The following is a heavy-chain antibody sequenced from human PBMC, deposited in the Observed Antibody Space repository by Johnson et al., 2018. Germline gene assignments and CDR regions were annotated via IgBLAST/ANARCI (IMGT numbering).Heavy chain of an antibody. Sequence: QLVESGGGLVKPGGSLRLSCAASGFTFSSYSMNWVRQAPGKGLEWVSSISSSSSYIYYADSVKGRFTISRDNAKNSLYLQMNSLRAEDTAVYYCAGEGEGSQAVDIWGQGTMVTVSS. CDR3: AGEGEGSQAVDI. CDR1: GFTFSSYS. CDR2: ISSSSSYI. V-gene: IGHV3-21*01. D-gene: IGHD3-16*01. J-gene: IGHJ3*02.